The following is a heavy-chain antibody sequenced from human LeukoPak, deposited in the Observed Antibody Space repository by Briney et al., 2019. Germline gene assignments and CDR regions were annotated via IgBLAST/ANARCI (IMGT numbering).Heavy chain of an antibody. CDR3: ASGREQWLPDAFDI. J-gene: IGHJ3*02. CDR2: IKQDGSEK. D-gene: IGHD6-19*01. CDR1: GFTVSSNY. Sequence: PGGSLRLSCAASGFTVSSNYMSWVRQAPGKGLEWVANIKQDGSEKYYVDSVKGRFTISRDNAKNSLYLQMNSLRAEDTAVYYCASGREQWLPDAFDIWGQGTMVTVSS. V-gene: IGHV3-7*01.